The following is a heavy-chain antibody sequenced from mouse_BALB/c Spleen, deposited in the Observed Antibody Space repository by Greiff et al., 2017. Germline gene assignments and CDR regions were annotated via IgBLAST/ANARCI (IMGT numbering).Heavy chain of an antibody. J-gene: IGHJ4*01. Sequence: EVQLVESGGDLVKPGGSLKLSCAASGFTFSSYGMSWVRQTPDKRLEWVATISSGGSYTYYPDSVKGRFTISRDNAKNTLYLQMSSLKSEDTAMYYCARSPMDYWGQGTSVTVSS. V-gene: IGHV5-6*01. CDR3: ARSPMDY. CDR2: ISSGGSYT. CDR1: GFTFSSYG.